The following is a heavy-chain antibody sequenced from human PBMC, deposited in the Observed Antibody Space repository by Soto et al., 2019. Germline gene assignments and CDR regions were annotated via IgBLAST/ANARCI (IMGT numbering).Heavy chain of an antibody. CDR2: IRSKSNSYAT. D-gene: IGHD4-17*01. V-gene: IGHV3-73*01. CDR3: TRGYGDYVRDY. J-gene: IGHJ4*02. CDR1: GFTFSGSA. Sequence: ESGGGLVQPGGSLKLSCAVSGFTFSGSAMHWVRQASGKGLEWVGRIRSKSNSYATAYAASVKGRFTISRDDSKNTAYLQMNSLKTADTAVYYCTRGYGDYVRDYWGQGTLVTVSS.